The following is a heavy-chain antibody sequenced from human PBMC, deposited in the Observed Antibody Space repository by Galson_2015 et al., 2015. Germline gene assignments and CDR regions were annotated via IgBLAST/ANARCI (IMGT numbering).Heavy chain of an antibody. J-gene: IGHJ6*02. D-gene: IGHD2-2*01. CDR3: ARAVVPAAMGYSYYGMDV. CDR2: INPNSGGT. CDR1: GYTFTGYY. V-gene: IGHV1-2*06. Sequence: SVKVSCKASGYTFTGYYMHWVRQAPGQGLEWMGRINPNSGGTNYAQKFQGRVTMTRDTSISTAYMELSRLRSDDTAVYYCARAVVPAAMGYSYYGMDVWGQGTTVTVSS.